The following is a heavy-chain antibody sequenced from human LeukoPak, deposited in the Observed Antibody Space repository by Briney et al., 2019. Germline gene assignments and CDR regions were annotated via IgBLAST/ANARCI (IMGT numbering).Heavy chain of an antibody. J-gene: IGHJ6*02. CDR1: GFTFSSYD. CDR3: ARASRIAVAGTGGAYYYYYYGMDV. Sequence: GGSLRLSCAASGFTFSSYDMHWVRQATGKGLEWVSAIGTAGDTYYPGSVKGRFTISRENAKNSLCLQMNSLRAGDTAVYYCARASRIAVAGTGGAYYYYYYGMDVWGQGTTVTVS. CDR2: IGTAGDT. V-gene: IGHV3-13*01. D-gene: IGHD6-19*01.